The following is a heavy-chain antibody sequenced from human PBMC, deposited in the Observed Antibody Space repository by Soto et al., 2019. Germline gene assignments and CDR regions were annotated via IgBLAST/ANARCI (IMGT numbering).Heavy chain of an antibody. CDR1: GGSISSSSYY. CDR3: ASFFGSFYSFVNSARGAAIIDY. V-gene: IGHV4-39*01. Sequence: SETLSLTCTVSGGSISSSSYYWGWIRQPPGKGLEWIGSIYYSGSTYYNPSLKSRVTISVDTSKNQFSLKLSSVTAADTAVYYCASFFGSFYSFVNSARGAAIIDYWGQGTLVTVSS. D-gene: IGHD2-2*02. CDR2: IYYSGST. J-gene: IGHJ4*02.